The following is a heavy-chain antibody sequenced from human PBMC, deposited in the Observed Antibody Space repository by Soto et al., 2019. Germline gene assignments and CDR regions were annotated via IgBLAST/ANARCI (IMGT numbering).Heavy chain of an antibody. D-gene: IGHD6-19*01. J-gene: IGHJ3*02. Sequence: EVQLVESGGGVVRPGGSLRLSCAASGFTFEDHGMPWVRQAPGKGLEWVAEINWSGSSTSYADSVKGRFTISRDNAKNSLYLQMNRLRAEYTALYFCARDGGVAVAVDASDIWGQGTMVTVSS. V-gene: IGHV3-20*04. CDR3: ARDGGVAVAVDASDI. CDR1: GFTFEDHG. CDR2: INWSGSST.